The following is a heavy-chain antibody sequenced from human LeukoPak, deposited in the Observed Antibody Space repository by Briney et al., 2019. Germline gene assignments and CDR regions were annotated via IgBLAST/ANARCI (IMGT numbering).Heavy chain of an antibody. V-gene: IGHV1-8*01. Sequence: ASVKVSCKASGYTFTSYDINWVRQATGQGLEWMGWMNPNSGNTGYAQKFQGRVTMTRNTSISTAYMELGSLRSEDTAVYYCAREGSFDTSGYNDALDIWGQGTMVTVSA. CDR2: MNPNSGNT. CDR3: AREGSFDTSGYNDALDI. J-gene: IGHJ3*02. D-gene: IGHD3-22*01. CDR1: GYTFTSYD.